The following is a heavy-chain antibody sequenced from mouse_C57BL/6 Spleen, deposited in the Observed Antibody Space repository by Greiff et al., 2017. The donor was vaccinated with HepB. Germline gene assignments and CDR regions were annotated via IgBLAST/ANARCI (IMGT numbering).Heavy chain of an antibody. CDR2: ISYDGSN. V-gene: IGHV3-6*01. CDR3: ARDGYYGSSYGFAY. Sequence: VQLQQSGPGLVKPSQSLSLTCSVTGYSITSGYYWNWIRQFPGNKLEWMGYISYDGSNNYNPSLKNRISITRDTSKNQFFLKLNSVTTEDTATYYCARDGYYGSSYGFAYWGQGTLVTVSA. J-gene: IGHJ3*01. D-gene: IGHD1-1*01. CDR1: GYSITSGYY.